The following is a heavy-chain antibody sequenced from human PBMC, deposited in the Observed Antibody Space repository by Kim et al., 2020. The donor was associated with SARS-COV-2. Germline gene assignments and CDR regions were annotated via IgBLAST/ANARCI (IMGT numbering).Heavy chain of an antibody. J-gene: IGHJ4*02. D-gene: IGHD3-22*01. CDR2: ISYDGSNK. Sequence: GGSLRLSCAASGFTFSSYGMHWVRQAPGKGLEWVAVISYDGSNKYYADSVKGRFTISRDNSKNTLYLQMNSLRAEDTAVYYCAKPPPVRGTMIVVALYFDYWGQGTLVTVSS. CDR1: GFTFSSYG. V-gene: IGHV3-30*18. CDR3: AKPPPVRGTMIVVALYFDY.